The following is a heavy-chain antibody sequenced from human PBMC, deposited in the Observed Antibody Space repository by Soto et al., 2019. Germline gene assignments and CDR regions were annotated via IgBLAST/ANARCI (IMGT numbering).Heavy chain of an antibody. CDR2: IIPIFGTA. CDR3: ARSNVDTAMVGYYYYGMDV. V-gene: IGHV1-69*13. CDR1: GGTFSSYA. J-gene: IGHJ6*02. Sequence: GASVKVSCKASGGTFSSYAISWVRQAPGQGLEWMGGIIPIFGTANYAQKFQGRVTITADESTSTAYMELSSLRSEDTAVYYCARSNVDTAMVGYYYYGMDVWGQGTTVTVS. D-gene: IGHD5-18*01.